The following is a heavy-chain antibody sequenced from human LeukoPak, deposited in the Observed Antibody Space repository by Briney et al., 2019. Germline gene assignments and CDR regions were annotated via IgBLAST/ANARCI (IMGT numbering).Heavy chain of an antibody. CDR3: AKGKEIVVVITSLDP. J-gene: IGHJ5*02. CDR2: ISGSGGTT. Sequence: GSLRLSCAAPGFTFSSYAMSWVRQAPGKGLEWVSTISGSGGTTYYAEFVKGRFTISRDNSKNTLYLQMNSLRAEDTAVYYCAKGKEIVVVITSLDPWGQGTLVTVSS. CDR1: GFTFSSYA. V-gene: IGHV3-23*01. D-gene: IGHD3-22*01.